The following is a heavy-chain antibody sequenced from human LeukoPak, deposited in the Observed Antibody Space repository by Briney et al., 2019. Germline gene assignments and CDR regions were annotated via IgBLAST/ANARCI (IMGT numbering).Heavy chain of an antibody. CDR2: ISPGSNYI. Sequence: GGSLRLSCEASALTFGSYYMSWVRQAPGKGLEWVSSISPGSNYIYYADSVKGRFTISKDNAKNSVYLQMNILRAEDTAVYYCARDRIGSSYPYFDYWGQGTLVTVSS. V-gene: IGHV3-21*04. CDR3: ARDRIGSSYPYFDY. J-gene: IGHJ4*02. D-gene: IGHD6-13*01. CDR1: ALTFGSYY.